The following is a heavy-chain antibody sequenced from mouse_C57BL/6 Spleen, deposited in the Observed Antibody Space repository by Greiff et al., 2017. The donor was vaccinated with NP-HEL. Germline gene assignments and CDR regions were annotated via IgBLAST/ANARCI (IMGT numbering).Heavy chain of an antibody. CDR3: ARCKYYGSSYYAMDY. CDR2: ISYDGSSY. V-gene: IGHV5-16*01. CDR1: GFTFSDYY. D-gene: IGHD1-1*01. Sequence: EVKLVESEGGLVQPGSSMKLSCTASGFTFSDYYMAWVRQFPEKGLEWVANISYDGSSYYTLYSLNSRFIISRENATNILYHQMSSLKSEDTATYYCARCKYYGSSYYAMDYWGQGTSVTVSS. J-gene: IGHJ4*01.